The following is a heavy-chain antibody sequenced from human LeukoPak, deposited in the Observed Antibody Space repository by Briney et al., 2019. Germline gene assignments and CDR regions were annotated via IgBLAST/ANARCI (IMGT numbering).Heavy chain of an antibody. CDR2: IIPSDGFT. CDR1: GYTFSSYY. J-gene: IGHJ6*03. Sequence: GASVKVSCKASGYTFSSYYVHWVRQAPGQGLEWMGMIIPSDGFTSYAQKFQGRVTMTRDMSTSTVYMELSSLRSDDTAVYYCARGDWGSPDYYYMDVWGKGTTVTISS. CDR3: ARGDWGSPDYYYMDV. V-gene: IGHV1-46*01. D-gene: IGHD7-27*01.